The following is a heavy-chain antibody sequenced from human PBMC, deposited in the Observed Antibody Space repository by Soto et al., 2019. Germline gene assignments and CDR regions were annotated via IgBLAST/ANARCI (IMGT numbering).Heavy chain of an antibody. D-gene: IGHD4-17*01. V-gene: IGHV3-33*01. CDR1: GFSFSSYG. CDR3: ARDDDYGDNGLHY. CDR2: ILDDGSDK. Sequence: QVQLVESGGGVVQPGRSLRLSCAASGFSFSSYGMHWVRQAPGKGLEWVAVILDDGSDKDYTDAVKGRFTISRDNSKNTLYLEMNSLRAEDTAVYYCARDDDYGDNGLHYWGQGTLVTVSS. J-gene: IGHJ4*02.